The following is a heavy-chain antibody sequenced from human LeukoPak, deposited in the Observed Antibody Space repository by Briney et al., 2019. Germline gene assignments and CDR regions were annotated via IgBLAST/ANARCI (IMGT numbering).Heavy chain of an antibody. CDR1: GDSITSSSYQ. CDR2: MYYSGSS. J-gene: IGHJ4*02. D-gene: IGHD3-10*01. CDR3: AREGSYYGSGTYSDY. Sequence: SETLSLTCTVSGDSITSSSYQWGWIRQPPGKGLEWIGSMYYSGSSDYNPSLKSRVTISVDTSKNQFSLNLTSVTAADTAVYFCAREGSYYGSGTYSDYWGQGILVTVSS. V-gene: IGHV4-39*07.